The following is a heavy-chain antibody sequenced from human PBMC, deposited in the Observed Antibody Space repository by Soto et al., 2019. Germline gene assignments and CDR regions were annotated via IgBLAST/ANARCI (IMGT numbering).Heavy chain of an antibody. Sequence: SETLSLTCTVSGDSITSNSYFWAWIRQPPGKGLEWIGSIYYSGTTYYNPSLKSRVTISVDRSKNQFSLKLSSVTAADTAVYYWTRLPWADYGGIFDPCGQGTLVT. CDR2: IYYSGTT. V-gene: IGHV4-39*07. CDR1: GDSITSNSYF. CDR3: TRLPWADYGGIFDP. D-gene: IGHD4-17*01. J-gene: IGHJ5*02.